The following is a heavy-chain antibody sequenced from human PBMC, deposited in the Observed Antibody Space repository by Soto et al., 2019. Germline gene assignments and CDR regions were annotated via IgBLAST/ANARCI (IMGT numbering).Heavy chain of an antibody. V-gene: IGHV3-74*01. D-gene: IGHD6-13*01. J-gene: IGHJ4*02. CDR2: IKSDGSRT. CDR3: ARDGIISVAGVDFDY. Sequence: EVQLVESGGGLVQPGGSLRLSCAASGFTFSSYWMHWVRQVPGKGLVWVSRIKSDGSRTDYADSVKGRFTISRDNGKNTLYLHMNSLRADDTAVYYCARDGIISVAGVDFDYWGRGTLVTVSS. CDR1: GFTFSSYW.